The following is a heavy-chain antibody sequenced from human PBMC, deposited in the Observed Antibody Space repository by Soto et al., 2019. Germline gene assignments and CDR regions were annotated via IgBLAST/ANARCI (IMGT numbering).Heavy chain of an antibody. D-gene: IGHD3-22*01. Sequence: ASVKVSCKASGGTFSSYAISWVRQAPGQGLEGMGGIIPIFGTANYAQKFQGRVTITADESTSTAYMELSSLRSEDTAVYYCASNFLLRGQVAYYYDSSGYYYYFDYWGQGTLVTVSS. CDR3: ASNFLLRGQVAYYYDSSGYYYYFDY. V-gene: IGHV1-69*13. CDR2: IIPIFGTA. CDR1: GGTFSSYA. J-gene: IGHJ4*02.